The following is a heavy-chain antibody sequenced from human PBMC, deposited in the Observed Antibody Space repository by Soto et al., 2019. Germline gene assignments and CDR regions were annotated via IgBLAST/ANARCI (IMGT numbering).Heavy chain of an antibody. CDR3: ARVPSPFDYYYAMDV. D-gene: IGHD3-16*01. Sequence: KTSETLSLTCTVSGDSISSAIKYWTWIRQPPGKGLEWIGYIFSSGTTYYNPSLKSRLTVALEASQNQFSLKVKSMTDADTAVYYCARVPSPFDYYYAMDVWGQGTTVTVSS. V-gene: IGHV4-30-4*01. CDR2: IFSSGTT. CDR1: GDSISSAIKY. J-gene: IGHJ6*02.